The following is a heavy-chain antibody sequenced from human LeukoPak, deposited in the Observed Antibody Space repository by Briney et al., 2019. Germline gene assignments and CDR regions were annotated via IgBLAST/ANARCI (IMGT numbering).Heavy chain of an antibody. J-gene: IGHJ4*02. CDR2: IKQDGSKK. CDR3: TRVGYIDEGIDY. D-gene: IGHD5-24*01. V-gene: IGHV3-7*04. CDR1: GFPFSSYW. Sequence: GGSLRLSCVASGFPFSSYWMTWARQAPGKGLEWVANIKQDGSKKSYMDSVKGRFTISRDNAKNSLYLQMNSLRAEDTAIYYCTRVGYIDEGIDYWGQGTLVTVSS.